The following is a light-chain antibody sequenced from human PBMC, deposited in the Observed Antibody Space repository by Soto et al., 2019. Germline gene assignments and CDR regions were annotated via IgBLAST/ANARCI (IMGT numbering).Light chain of an antibody. CDR3: QQYGNSPS. CDR1: QRVSGSS. J-gene: IGKJ2*01. CDR2: GAT. V-gene: IGKV3-20*01. Sequence: VLTQSPGTLSLSPGDRATLSCRSSQRVSGSSLAWYQQKPGQAPRVLFYGATTRATGVPDRFSGNGSGADFTLTISRLEPGDFGVYHCQQYGNSPSVGPGTKLEIK.